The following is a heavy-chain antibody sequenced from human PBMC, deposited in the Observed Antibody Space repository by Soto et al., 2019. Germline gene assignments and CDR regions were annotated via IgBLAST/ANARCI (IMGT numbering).Heavy chain of an antibody. Sequence: GXSVKVSCTAAGGTFISYAIIWGRQAPGQGLEWMGGIIPIFGTANYAQKFQGRVTITADESTSTAYMELSSLRSEDTAVYYCARVLGYSYVDYYGMDVWGQATTVTVSS. V-gene: IGHV1-69*01. CDR3: ARVLGYSYVDYYGMDV. D-gene: IGHD5-18*01. CDR2: IIPIFGTA. J-gene: IGHJ6*02. CDR1: GGTFISYA.